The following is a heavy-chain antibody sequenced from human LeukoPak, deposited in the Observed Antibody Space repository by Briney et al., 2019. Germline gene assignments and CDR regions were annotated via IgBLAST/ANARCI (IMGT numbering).Heavy chain of an antibody. J-gene: IGHJ4*02. CDR1: GYTFTSYG. Sequence: ASVKVSCKVSGYTFTSYGISWVRQAPGQGLEWMGWISAYNGNTNYAQKLQGRVTMTTDTSTSTAYMGLRSLRSDDTAVYYCARDRSSYCSSTSCYMGIDYWGQGTLVTVSS. D-gene: IGHD2-2*02. CDR3: ARDRSSYCSSTSCYMGIDY. V-gene: IGHV1-18*01. CDR2: ISAYNGNT.